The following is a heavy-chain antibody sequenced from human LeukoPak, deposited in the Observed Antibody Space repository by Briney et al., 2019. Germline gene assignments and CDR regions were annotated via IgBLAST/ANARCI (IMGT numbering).Heavy chain of an antibody. Sequence: SQTLSLTCAVSGGSISSGGYSWSWIRQPPGKGLEWIGYIYHSGSTYYNPSLKSRVTISVDRSKNQFSLKLSSVTAADTAVYYCARGEGYGAWFDPWGQGTLVTVSS. CDR2: IYHSGST. CDR3: ARGEGYGAWFDP. J-gene: IGHJ5*02. D-gene: IGHD4-17*01. CDR1: GGSISSGGYS. V-gene: IGHV4-30-2*01.